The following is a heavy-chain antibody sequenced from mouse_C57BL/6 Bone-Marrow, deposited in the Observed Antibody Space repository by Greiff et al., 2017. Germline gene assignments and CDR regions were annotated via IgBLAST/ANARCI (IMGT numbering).Heavy chain of an antibody. V-gene: IGHV1-5*01. J-gene: IGHJ1*03. CDR2: IFPGNSDS. CDR1: GYTFTSYW. CDR3: TRPIITTVVATSDV. D-gene: IGHD1-1*01. Sequence: VQLQQFGTVPARPGALVKMFCKTSGYTFTSYWMHWVKQRPGQGLEWIGAIFPGNSDSSYNQKFKGKGKLTAVPSHSTAYMELSSLTNEDSAVYYCTRPIITTVVATSDVWGTGTTVTVSA.